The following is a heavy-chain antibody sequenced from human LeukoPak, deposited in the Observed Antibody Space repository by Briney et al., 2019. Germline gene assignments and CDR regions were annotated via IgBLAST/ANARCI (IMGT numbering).Heavy chain of an antibody. CDR3: ARGVIAAALDY. V-gene: IGHV1-46*01. CDR2: INPSGGST. J-gene: IGHJ4*02. Sequence: ASVKVSCKAFGYTFTSYYTHWVRQAPGQGLEWMGIINPSGGSTSYAQKFQGRVTMTRDTSTSTVYMELSSLRSEDTAVYYCARGVIAAALDYWGQGTLVTVSS. CDR1: GYTFTSYY. D-gene: IGHD6-13*01.